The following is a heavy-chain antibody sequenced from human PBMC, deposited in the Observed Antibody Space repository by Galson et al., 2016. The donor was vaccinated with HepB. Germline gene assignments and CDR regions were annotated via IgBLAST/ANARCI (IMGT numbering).Heavy chain of an antibody. V-gene: IGHV3-30*18. CDR2: ISYDGSNK. J-gene: IGHJ6*04. CDR1: GFTFSSYG. D-gene: IGHD3-10*01. Sequence: SLRLSCAASGFTFSSYGMHWVRQAPGKGLEWVAVISYDGSNKYYGDSVKGRFTISRDNSKNTLYLQMNSLRAEDTAVYYCAKGIKYYYGSGTPYGMDVWGKGTTVTFSS. CDR3: AKGIKYYYGSGTPYGMDV.